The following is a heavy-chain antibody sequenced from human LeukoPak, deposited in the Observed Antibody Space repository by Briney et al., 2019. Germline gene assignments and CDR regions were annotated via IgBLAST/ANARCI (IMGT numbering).Heavy chain of an antibody. D-gene: IGHD3-22*01. Sequence: PSETLSLTCAVYGGSFSGYYWSWIRQPPGKGLEWIGEINHSGSTNYNPSLKSRVTISVDTSKNQFSLKPSSVTAADTAVYYCAREKYYYDSSGYRDYMDVWGKGTTVTVSS. CDR3: AREKYYYDSSGYRDYMDV. CDR1: GGSFSGYY. J-gene: IGHJ6*03. V-gene: IGHV4-34*01. CDR2: INHSGST.